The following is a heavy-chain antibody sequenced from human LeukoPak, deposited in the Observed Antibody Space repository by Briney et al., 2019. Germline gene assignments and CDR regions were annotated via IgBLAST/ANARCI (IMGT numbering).Heavy chain of an antibody. CDR1: GGSFSGYY. J-gene: IGHJ6*03. CDR3: ARGPRVGVPAARQYYYMDV. V-gene: IGHV4-34*01. CDR2: INHSGST. Sequence: PSETLSLPCAVYGGSFSGYYWRWLRQPPGKGLEWIGEINHSGSTNYNPSLKSRVTISVDTSKNQFSLKLSSVSAADTAVYYCARGPRVGVPAARQYYYMDVWGKGTTVTVSS. D-gene: IGHD2-2*01.